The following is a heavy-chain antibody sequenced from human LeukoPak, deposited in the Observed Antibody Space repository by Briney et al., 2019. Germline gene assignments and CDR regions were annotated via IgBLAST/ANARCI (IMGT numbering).Heavy chain of an antibody. Sequence: YWIGWIRQPPGKGLEWIGYIYYSGSTYYNPSLKSRVTISVDTSKNQFSLKLSSVTAADTAVYYCAGGRSDDFWSGRGYYFDYWGQGTLVTVSS. CDR1: Y. J-gene: IGHJ4*02. V-gene: IGHV4-30-4*08. CDR2: IYYSGST. D-gene: IGHD3-3*01. CDR3: AGGRSDDFWSGRGYYFDY.